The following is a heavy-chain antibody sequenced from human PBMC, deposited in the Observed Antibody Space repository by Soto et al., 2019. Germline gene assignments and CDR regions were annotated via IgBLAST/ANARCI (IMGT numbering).Heavy chain of an antibody. V-gene: IGHV1-18*01. D-gene: IGHD3-10*01. Sequence: ASVKPRWKAPCYTFTNFCISWVRQAPGQGLEWMGWISAYNGNTNYAQNFQGRVTMTTDTSTSTAYMELRSLRSDGTTVYYCATLGRPIDYWS. CDR1: CYTFTNFC. CDR3: ATLGRPIDY. J-gene: IGHJ4*01. CDR2: ISAYNGNT.